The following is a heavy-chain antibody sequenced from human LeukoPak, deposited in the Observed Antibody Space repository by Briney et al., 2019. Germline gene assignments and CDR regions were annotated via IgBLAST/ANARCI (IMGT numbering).Heavy chain of an antibody. CDR3: AKDRQWLGKVEAFDI. CDR2: ISGSGGST. D-gene: IGHD6-19*01. Sequence: GGSLRLSCAAFGFTFSSYAMSWVRQAPGKGLEWVSAISGSGGSTYYADSVKGRFTISRDNSKNTLYLQMNSLRAEDTAVYYCAKDRQWLGKVEAFDIWGQGTMVTVSS. J-gene: IGHJ3*02. V-gene: IGHV3-23*01. CDR1: GFTFSSYA.